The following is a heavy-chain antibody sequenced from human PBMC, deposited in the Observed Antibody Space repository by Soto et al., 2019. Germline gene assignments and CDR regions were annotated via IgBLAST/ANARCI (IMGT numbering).Heavy chain of an antibody. V-gene: IGHV1-18*04. D-gene: IGHD6-19*01. CDR1: GYTFTSYG. CDR2: ISPYNGNT. J-gene: IGHJ6*02. Sequence: QVQLVQFGAEVKRPGASLKVSCKASGYTFTSYGINWVRQAPGQGLEWMGWISPYNGNTNYAQEFQGRVTMTADTSTSTAYMELRRLRSDDTAVYYCAREKGKAVTGTYYYYGMDVWGQGTTVTVSS. CDR3: AREKGKAVTGTYYYYGMDV.